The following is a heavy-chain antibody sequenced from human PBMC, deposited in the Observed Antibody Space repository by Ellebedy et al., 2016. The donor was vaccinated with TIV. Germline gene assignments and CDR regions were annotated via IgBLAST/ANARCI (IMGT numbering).Heavy chain of an antibody. V-gene: IGHV3-7*01. CDR1: GFTFSSYW. D-gene: IGHD4-17*01. CDR2: INQDGSEK. Sequence: GESLKISCAAPGFTFSSYWMSWVRQAPGKGLEWVANINQDGSEKYYVDSVKGRFTISRDNARNSLYLQMNSLGADDTAVYYCATDRSYGDYRSPAHAFEFWGQGTMVTVSS. J-gene: IGHJ3*01. CDR3: ATDRSYGDYRSPAHAFEF.